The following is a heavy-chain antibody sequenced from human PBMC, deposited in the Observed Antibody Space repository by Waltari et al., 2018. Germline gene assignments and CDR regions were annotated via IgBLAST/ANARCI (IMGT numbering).Heavy chain of an antibody. CDR1: GDSISSSSYY. CDR2: MYYSSTT. D-gene: IGHD2-15*01. Sequence: QLQLQESGPGLVKASETLSLTCTVSGDSISSSSYYWGWVRQPPGKGLEWIGNMYYSSTTYHNPSLKNRVTISGDTSKSQFSLKLSSVTAADTSMYYCVRHARTTSGGKHFDHWGQGMLVTVSP. J-gene: IGHJ4*02. V-gene: IGHV4-39*01. CDR3: VRHARTTSGGKHFDH.